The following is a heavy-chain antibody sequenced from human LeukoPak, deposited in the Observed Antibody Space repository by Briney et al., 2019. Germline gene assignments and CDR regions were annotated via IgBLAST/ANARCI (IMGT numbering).Heavy chain of an antibody. CDR2: ISTDGYTT. Sequence: GGSLRLSCAASGLAFSAYKMHWVRQAPRKGLVWVSRISTDGYTTDYADFVQGRFTASRDNTKNTWPLEMNSLRAEDTAVYYCVVGGSPGYWGQGTLVTVSS. CDR1: GLAFSAYK. J-gene: IGHJ4*02. D-gene: IGHD2-15*01. CDR3: VVGGSPGY. V-gene: IGHV3-74*01.